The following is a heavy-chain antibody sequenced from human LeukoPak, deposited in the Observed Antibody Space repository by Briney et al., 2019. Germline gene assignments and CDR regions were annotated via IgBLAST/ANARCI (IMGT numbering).Heavy chain of an antibody. Sequence: ASVKVSCKASGYTSTTYNMHWVRQAPGQGLEWMGIINPSGGSTSYAQKFQGRVTMTEDTSTDTAYMELRSLRSEDTAMYYCATAFRLEALDLWGHGTMVTVSS. J-gene: IGHJ3*01. CDR2: INPSGGST. CDR3: ATAFRLEALDL. D-gene: IGHD3-16*01. V-gene: IGHV1-46*01. CDR1: GYTSTTYN.